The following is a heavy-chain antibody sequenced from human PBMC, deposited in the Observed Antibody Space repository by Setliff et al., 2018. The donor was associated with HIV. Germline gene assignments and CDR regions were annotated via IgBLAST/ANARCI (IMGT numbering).Heavy chain of an antibody. D-gene: IGHD5-12*01. J-gene: IGHJ4*02. CDR1: GESLSGYS. CDR2: INHSGST. CDR3: ARRGWNGYKAFDY. V-gene: IGHV4-34*01. Sequence: PSETLSLTCAVYGESLSGYSWNWIRQPPGKGLEWIGEINHSGSTNYNPSLKSRVTISVDTSKNHFSLSLSSVTAADTAVYYCARRGWNGYKAFDYWGQGTLVTV.